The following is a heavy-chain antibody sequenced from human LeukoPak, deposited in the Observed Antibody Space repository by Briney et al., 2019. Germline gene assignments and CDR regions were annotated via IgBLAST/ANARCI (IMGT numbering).Heavy chain of an antibody. CDR2: IYYSGST. CDR1: GGSISSSSYY. V-gene: IGHV4-39*07. CDR3: ARDIQGYYDFWSGYSERRFDP. Sequence: SETLSLTCTVSGGSISSSSYYWGWIRQPPGKGLEWIGSIYYSGSTYYNPSLKSRVTISVDTSKNQFSLKLSSVTAADTAVYYCARDIQGYYDFWSGYSERRFDPWGQGTLVTVSS. D-gene: IGHD3-3*01. J-gene: IGHJ5*02.